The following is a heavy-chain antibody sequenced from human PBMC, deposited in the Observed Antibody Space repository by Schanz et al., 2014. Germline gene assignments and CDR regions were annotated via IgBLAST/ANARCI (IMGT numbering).Heavy chain of an antibody. V-gene: IGHV3-11*05. J-gene: IGHJ6*01. CDR2: ISGSSIHK. CDR3: VKDTDKYNWNDVEGMDV. D-gene: IGHD1-1*01. CDR1: GLTFSDYY. Sequence: QVQLVESGGGLVKPGGSLRLSCAASGLTFSDYYMAWIRQAPGKGLEWVSHISGSSIHKNYADSVKGRFSISRDNGETSVYLQINSLRVEDTAVYYCVKDTDKYNWNDVEGMDVWGPGTTVTVSS.